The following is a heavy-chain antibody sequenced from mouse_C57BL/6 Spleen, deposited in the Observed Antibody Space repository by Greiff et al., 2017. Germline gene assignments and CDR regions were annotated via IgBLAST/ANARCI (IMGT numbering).Heavy chain of an antibody. CDR1: GYTFTDHT. J-gene: IGHJ3*01. V-gene: IGHV1-78*01. CDR3: ARGDYYGSRGPWFAY. CDR2: IYPRDGST. Sequence: SDAELVKPGASVKISCKVSGYTFTDHTIHWMKQRPEQGLEWIGYIYPRDGSTKYNEKFKGKATLTADKSSSTAYRQLNSLTSEDSAVYFCARGDYYGSRGPWFAYWGQGTLVTVSA. D-gene: IGHD1-1*01.